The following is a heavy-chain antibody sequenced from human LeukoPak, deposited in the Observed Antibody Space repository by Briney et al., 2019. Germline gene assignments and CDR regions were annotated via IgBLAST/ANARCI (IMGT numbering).Heavy chain of an antibody. D-gene: IGHD1-26*01. V-gene: IGHV4-61*02. CDR2: IYTSGST. CDR1: GGSISSGSYY. Sequence: PSETLSLTCTVSGGSISSGSYYWSWIRQPAGKGLEWIGRIYTSGSTNYNPSLKSRVTISVDTSKNQFSLKLSSVTAADTAVYYCARGIVGATTRMGHAFDIWGQGTMVTVSS. J-gene: IGHJ3*02. CDR3: ARGIVGATTRMGHAFDI.